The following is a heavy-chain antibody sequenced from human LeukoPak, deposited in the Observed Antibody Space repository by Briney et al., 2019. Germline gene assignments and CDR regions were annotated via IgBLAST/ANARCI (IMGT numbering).Heavy chain of an antibody. CDR2: INPNSGGT. J-gene: IGHJ4*02. CDR1: GYTFTGYY. CDR3: ARDQGYCSSTSCFDAGY. V-gene: IGHV1-2*02. D-gene: IGHD2-2*01. Sequence: ASVKASCKASGYTFTGYYLHWVRQAPGQGLEWMGWINPNSGGTNYAQKFQGRVTMTRDTSISTAYMELSRLGSDDTAVYYCARDQGYCSSTSCFDAGYWGQGTLVTVSS.